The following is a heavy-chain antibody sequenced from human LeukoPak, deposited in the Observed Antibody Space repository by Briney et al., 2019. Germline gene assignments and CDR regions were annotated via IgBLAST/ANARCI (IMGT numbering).Heavy chain of an antibody. CDR3: ARLAASTGTF. CDR1: GSSFSGYY. Sequence: SETLSLTCTVSGSSFSGYYWSWNRLPAGRGLEWIGHIYTNGGTMFNPSLKSRATMSFDTSKNLFSLQLNSMTAADTAEYYCARLAASTGTFWGQGILVTVSS. D-gene: IGHD6-13*01. J-gene: IGHJ4*02. CDR2: IYTNGGT. V-gene: IGHV4-4*07.